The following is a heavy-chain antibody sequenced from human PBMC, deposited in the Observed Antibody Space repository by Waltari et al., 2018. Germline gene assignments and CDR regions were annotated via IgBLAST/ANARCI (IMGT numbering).Heavy chain of an antibody. CDR3: ARGYSGYDSSNGWFDP. V-gene: IGHV1-2*06. Sequence: QVQLVQSGAEVKKPGASVKVSCKASGYTFTGYYMHWVRQAPGQGLEWMGRINPNSGGTNYAQKFQGRVTMTRDTSISTAYMELSRLRSDDTAVYYCARGYSGYDSSNGWFDPWGQGTLVTVSS. CDR1: GYTFTGYY. D-gene: IGHD5-12*01. CDR2: INPNSGGT. J-gene: IGHJ5*02.